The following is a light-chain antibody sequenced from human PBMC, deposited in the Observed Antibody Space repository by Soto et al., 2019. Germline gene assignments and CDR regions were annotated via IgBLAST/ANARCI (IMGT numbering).Light chain of an antibody. J-gene: IGKJ1*01. Sequence: DIQMTQSPSSLSASVGDRVTISCRASERISDYLAWYQQKPGKAPKLLINTASSLRSGAPSRFSGSGSGTDFTLTIDSLQPEDFATYFCQQTNTAPWTFGQGTKVEIK. CDR3: QQTNTAPWT. V-gene: IGKV1-39*01. CDR2: TAS. CDR1: ERISDY.